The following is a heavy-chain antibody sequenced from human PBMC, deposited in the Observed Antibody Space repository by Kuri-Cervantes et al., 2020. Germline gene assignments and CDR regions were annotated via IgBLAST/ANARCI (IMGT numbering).Heavy chain of an antibody. CDR3: ARDASVTTTHLFRY. D-gene: IGHD4-17*01. V-gene: IGHV3-33*01. J-gene: IGHJ4*02. CDR1: GFTFSSYG. Sequence: GESLKISCAASGFTFSSYGMHWVRQAPGKGLEWVAVIWYDGSNKYYADSVKGRFTISRDNAKNPLYLQMNSLRDEDAAVYYCARDASVTTTHLFRYWGQGTLVTVSS. CDR2: IWYDGSNK.